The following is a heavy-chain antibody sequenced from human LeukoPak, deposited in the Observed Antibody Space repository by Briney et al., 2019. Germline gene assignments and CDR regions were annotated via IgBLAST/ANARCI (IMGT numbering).Heavy chain of an antibody. CDR1: GGTFSSYA. J-gene: IGHJ4*02. Sequence: SVKVSCKASGGTFSSYAISWVRQAPGQGLEWMGRIIPIFGTANYAQKFQGRVTITTDESTSTAYMELSSLRSEDTAVYYCATDYCSGGSCHDYWGQGTLVTVSS. CDR3: ATDYCSGGSCHDY. V-gene: IGHV1-69*05. CDR2: IIPIFGTA. D-gene: IGHD2-15*01.